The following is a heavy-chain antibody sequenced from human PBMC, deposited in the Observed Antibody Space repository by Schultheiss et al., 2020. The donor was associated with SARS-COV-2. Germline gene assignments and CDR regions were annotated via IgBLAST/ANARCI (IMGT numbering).Heavy chain of an antibody. Sequence: GGSLRLSCAASGFTFSSYAMSWVRQAPGKGLEWVSAISGSGGSTYYADSVKGRFTISRDNSKNTVYLQMNSLRVEDTAVYYCAREGGHGSGYYSTYYYYYGMDVWGQGTTVTVSS. V-gene: IGHV3-23*01. J-gene: IGHJ6*02. D-gene: IGHD3-3*01. CDR3: AREGGHGSGYYSTYYYYYGMDV. CDR1: GFTFSSYA. CDR2: ISGSGGST.